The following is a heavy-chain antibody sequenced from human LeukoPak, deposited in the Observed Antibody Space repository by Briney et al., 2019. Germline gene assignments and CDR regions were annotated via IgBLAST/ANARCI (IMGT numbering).Heavy chain of an antibody. J-gene: IGHJ4*02. Sequence: GGSLRLSCAASGFTFSSYAMHWVRQAPGKGLEWVAVISYDGSNKYYADSVKGRFTISRDNSKNTLYLQMNSLRAEDTAVYYCARGHSSSWCGFPDYWGQGTLVTVSS. D-gene: IGHD6-13*01. CDR3: ARGHSSSWCGFPDY. V-gene: IGHV3-30-3*01. CDR2: ISYDGSNK. CDR1: GFTFSSYA.